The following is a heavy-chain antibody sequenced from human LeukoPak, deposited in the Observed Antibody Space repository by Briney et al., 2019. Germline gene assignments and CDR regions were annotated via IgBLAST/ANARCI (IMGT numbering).Heavy chain of an antibody. Sequence: GGSLRLSCAASGFTFSAYWMHWVRQAPGKGLVWVSRINTDGSSTAYADSVKGRFTISRDNAKNTLYLQMNSPRAEDTAVYYCARDGGYTYGYFDYWGQGTLVTVSS. J-gene: IGHJ4*02. D-gene: IGHD5-18*01. CDR3: ARDGGYTYGYFDY. V-gene: IGHV3-74*01. CDR2: INTDGSST. CDR1: GFTFSAYW.